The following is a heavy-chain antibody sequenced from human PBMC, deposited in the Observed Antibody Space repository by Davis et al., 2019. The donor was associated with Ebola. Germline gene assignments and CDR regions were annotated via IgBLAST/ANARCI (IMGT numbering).Heavy chain of an antibody. J-gene: IGHJ4*02. CDR3: VVVAATRDYGDYAPRFDY. CDR2: IYHSGST. V-gene: IGHV4-4*02. Sequence: PGGSLRLSCAVSGGSISITNWWTWVRQTPGKGLEWIGEIYHSGSTNYNPSLKSRVTISVDKSKNQFSLKLSSVTAADTAVYYCVVVAATRDYGDYAPRFDYWGQGTLVAVSS. CDR1: GGSISITNW. D-gene: IGHD2-15*01.